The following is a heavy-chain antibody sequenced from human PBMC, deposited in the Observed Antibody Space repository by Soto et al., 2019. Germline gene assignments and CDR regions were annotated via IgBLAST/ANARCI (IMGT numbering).Heavy chain of an antibody. CDR3: ARDRDVAARQDYYYGMDV. V-gene: IGHV3-21*01. J-gene: IGHJ6*02. CDR2: ISSSSSYI. D-gene: IGHD6-6*01. Sequence: PCGSLRLSCAASGFTFSSYSMNWVRQAPGKGLEWVSSISSSSSYIYYADSVKGRFTISRDNAKNSLYLQMNSLRAEDTAVYYCARDRDVAARQDYYYGMDVWGQGTPVTVS. CDR1: GFTFSSYS.